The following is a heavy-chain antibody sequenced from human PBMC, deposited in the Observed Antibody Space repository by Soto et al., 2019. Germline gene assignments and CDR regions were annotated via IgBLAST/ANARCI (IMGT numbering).Heavy chain of an antibody. J-gene: IGHJ5*02. V-gene: IGHV3-74*01. D-gene: IGHD3-22*01. CDR1: GFTFSSYW. CDR2: INSDGSST. Sequence: GGSLRLSCAASGFTFSSYWMHWVRQAPGKGLVWVSRINSDGSSTSYADSVKGRFTISRDNAKNTLYLQMNSLRAEDTAVYYCASLGNLHYYDSSGYYQNWFDPWGQGT. CDR3: ASLGNLHYYDSSGYYQNWFDP.